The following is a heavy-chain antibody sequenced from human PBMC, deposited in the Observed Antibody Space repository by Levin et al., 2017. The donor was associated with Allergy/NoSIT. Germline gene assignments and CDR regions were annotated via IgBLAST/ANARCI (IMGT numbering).Heavy chain of an antibody. J-gene: IGHJ5*02. D-gene: IGHD7-27*01. CDR3: ANNRPSGWGHDL. CDR2: VNGNGGST. CDR1: GFTFSNYA. Sequence: PGGSLRLSCAASGFTFSNYAMSWVRQAPGKGLEWVSTVNGNGGSTYYADSLKGRFTISRDNSKNTLYLQMSSLRAEDTAVYYCANNRPSGWGHDLWGQGTLVTVSS. V-gene: IGHV3-23*01.